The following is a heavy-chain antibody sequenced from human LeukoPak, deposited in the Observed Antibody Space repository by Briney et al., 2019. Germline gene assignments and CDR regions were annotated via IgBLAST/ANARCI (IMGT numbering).Heavy chain of an antibody. V-gene: IGHV4-39*01. J-gene: IGHJ4*02. CDR3: TEFYFDRSGYADY. CDR2: IYYRGST. Sequence: PSETLSLTCTVSGGSVSSSSFYWGWIRQPPGKGLEWIGSIYYRGSTYYNPSLKSRVTISVDMSENQVSLKLRSVTAADTAVYYCTEFYFDRSGYADYWGQGTLVTVSS. CDR1: GGSVSSSSFY. D-gene: IGHD3-22*01.